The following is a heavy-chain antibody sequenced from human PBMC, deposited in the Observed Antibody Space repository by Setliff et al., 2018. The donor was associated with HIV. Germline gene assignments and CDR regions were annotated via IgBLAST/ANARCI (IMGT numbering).Heavy chain of an antibody. CDR1: EFTVSTNY. Sequence: GGSLRLSCAASEFTVSTNYMSWVRQAPVKGLEWVSLIYSGGSTYYTDSVKGRFTISRDNSKNTLYLQMNNLRAEDTAVYYCARAAKTPYSSSWSIPGAFDIWGQGTVVT. D-gene: IGHD6-13*01. CDR2: IYSGGST. CDR3: ARAAKTPYSSSWSIPGAFDI. V-gene: IGHV3-53*01. J-gene: IGHJ3*02.